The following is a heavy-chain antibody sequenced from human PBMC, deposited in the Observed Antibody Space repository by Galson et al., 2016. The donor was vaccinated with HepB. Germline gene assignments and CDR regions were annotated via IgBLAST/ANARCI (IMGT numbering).Heavy chain of an antibody. CDR2: ISGSSSTK. CDR3: ARFSLQLVSSHFDY. Sequence: SLRLSCAGSGFTFSSYSMNWVRQAPGKGLEWVSYISGSSSTKYYADSVKGRFTISRDNAKNSLYLQMNSLRAEDTAVYYCARFSLQLVSSHFDYWGQGTLVTVSS. CDR1: GFTFSSYS. V-gene: IGHV3-48*04. J-gene: IGHJ4*02. D-gene: IGHD6-6*01.